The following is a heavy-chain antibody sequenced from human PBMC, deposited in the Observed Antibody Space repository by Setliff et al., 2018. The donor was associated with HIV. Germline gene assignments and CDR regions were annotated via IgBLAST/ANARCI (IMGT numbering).Heavy chain of an antibody. CDR1: GFTFSSYA. V-gene: IGHV3-30-3*02. Sequence: PGGSLRLSCEASGFTFSSYAMHWVRQAPGKGLEWAAVISYDGKKKLYADSVRGRFTISRDNSKNSLYLQMNSLRAEDTAVYYCAKTYYYDSSGYYYFDSWGQGTLVTVSS. D-gene: IGHD3-22*01. J-gene: IGHJ4*02. CDR3: AKTYYYDSSGYYYFDS. CDR2: ISYDGKKK.